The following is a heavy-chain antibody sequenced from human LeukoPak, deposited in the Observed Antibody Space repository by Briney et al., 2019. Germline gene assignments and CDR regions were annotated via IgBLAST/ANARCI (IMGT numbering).Heavy chain of an antibody. D-gene: IGHD6-19*01. Sequence: ASVKVSCKASGYTFISYAMNWVRQAPGQGLEWMGWINTNTGNPTYAQGFTGRFVFSLDTSVSTTYLQISSLKAEDTAVYYCARAAGTWSRVYYYYYGMDVWGQGTTVTVSS. V-gene: IGHV7-4-1*02. CDR2: INTNTGNP. CDR3: ARAAGTWSRVYYYYYGMDV. CDR1: GYTFISYA. J-gene: IGHJ6*02.